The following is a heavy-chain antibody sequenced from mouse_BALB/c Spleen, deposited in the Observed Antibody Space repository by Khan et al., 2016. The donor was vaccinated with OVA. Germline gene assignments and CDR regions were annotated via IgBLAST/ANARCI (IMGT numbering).Heavy chain of an antibody. Sequence: IQLVQSGPELMKPGASVNISCKASAYSFTSYYMHWVKQSHGKSLEWIGCIDPFNGRTTYNQKFKGRATLTVDKSSSTAYMHLSTLTSEDSAVYYCARRTLDYWGQGTSVPV. V-gene: IGHV1S135*01. CDR1: AYSFTSYY. CDR2: IDPFNGRT. CDR3: ARRTLDY. J-gene: IGHJ4*01.